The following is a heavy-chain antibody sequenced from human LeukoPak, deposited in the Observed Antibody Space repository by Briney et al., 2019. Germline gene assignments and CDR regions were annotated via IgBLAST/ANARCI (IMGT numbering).Heavy chain of an antibody. V-gene: IGHV1-18*01. CDR1: GYTFTSYG. CDR3: AREGLRATVLWFDP. CDR2: ISAYNGNT. Sequence: ASVKVSCKASGYTFTSYGIRWVRQAPGQGLEWMGWISAYNGNTNYAQKLQGRVTMTTDTSTSTAYMELRSLRSDDTAVYYCAREGLRATVLWFDPWGQGTLVTVSS. D-gene: IGHD1-26*01. J-gene: IGHJ5*02.